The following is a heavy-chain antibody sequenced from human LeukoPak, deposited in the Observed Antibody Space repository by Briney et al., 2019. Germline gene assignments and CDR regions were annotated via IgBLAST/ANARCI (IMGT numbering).Heavy chain of an antibody. J-gene: IGHJ1*01. CDR1: GGSISSSSYY. V-gene: IGHV4-39*01. D-gene: IGHD3-10*01. CDR3: ARRHGPMVRGAHPFQH. Sequence: PSETLSLTCRVSGGSISSSSYYWGWIRQPPGKGLEWIGSIYYSGSTYYNPSLKSRVTISVDTSKKQFSLKLRSVTAADTAVYYCARRHGPMVRGAHPFQHWGQGTLVTVSS. CDR2: IYYSGST.